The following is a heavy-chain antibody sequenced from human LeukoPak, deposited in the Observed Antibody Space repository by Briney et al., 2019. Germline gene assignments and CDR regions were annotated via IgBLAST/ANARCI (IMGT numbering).Heavy chain of an antibody. V-gene: IGHV3-21*01. D-gene: IGHD7-27*01. Sequence: PGGSLTLSCAASGFTFSSYSMDWVRQAPGKGLEWVASISSSSSYIYYADSVKGRFTISRDNAKNSLYLQMNSLRAEDTAVYYCARAGLGIPYFDYGGQGTLVTVS. J-gene: IGHJ4*02. CDR1: GFTFSSYS. CDR3: ARAGLGIPYFDY. CDR2: ISSSSSYI.